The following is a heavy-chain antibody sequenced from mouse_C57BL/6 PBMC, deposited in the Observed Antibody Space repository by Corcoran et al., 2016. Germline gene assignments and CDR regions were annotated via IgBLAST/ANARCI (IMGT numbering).Heavy chain of an antibody. CDR2: ISYDGSN. Sequence: DVQLQESGPGLVKPSQSLSLTCSVTGYSITSGYYWNWIRQFPGNKLEWMGYISYDGSNNYNPSLKNRISITRDTSKNQFFLKLNSVTTEDTATYYCANYYGSSYPYLDVWGTGTTVTVSS. CDR1: GYSITSGYY. V-gene: IGHV3-6*01. CDR3: ANYYGSSYPYLDV. D-gene: IGHD1-1*01. J-gene: IGHJ1*03.